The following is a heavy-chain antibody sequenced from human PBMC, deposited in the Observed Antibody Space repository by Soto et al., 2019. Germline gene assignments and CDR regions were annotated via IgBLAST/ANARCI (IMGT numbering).Heavy chain of an antibody. CDR1: GYTFTGYY. D-gene: IGHD3-22*01. Sequence: ASVKVSCKASGYTFTGYYMHWVRQAPGQGLEWMGWINPNSGGTNYAQKFQGRVTMTRDTSISTAYMEMSRLRFDDTAVYYCARDYPPDYYDSSGYYFGGWFDLWGQGTLVTVSS. CDR3: ARDYPPDYYDSSGYYFGGWFDL. CDR2: INPNSGGT. V-gene: IGHV1-2*02. J-gene: IGHJ5*02.